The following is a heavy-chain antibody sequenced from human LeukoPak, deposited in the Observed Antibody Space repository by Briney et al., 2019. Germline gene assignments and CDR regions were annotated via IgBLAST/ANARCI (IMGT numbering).Heavy chain of an antibody. CDR2: ISWDGGST. CDR3: AKDKNMMLDY. Sequence: GGSLRLYCAASGFTFDDYTMHWVRQAPGKGLEWVSLISWDGGSTYYADSVKGRFTISRDNSKNSLYLQMNSLRTEDTALYYCAKDKNMMLDYWGQGTLVTVSS. D-gene: IGHD3-16*01. V-gene: IGHV3-43*01. CDR1: GFTFDDYT. J-gene: IGHJ4*02.